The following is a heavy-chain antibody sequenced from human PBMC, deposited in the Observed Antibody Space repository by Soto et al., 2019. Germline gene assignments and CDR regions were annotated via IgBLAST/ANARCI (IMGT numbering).Heavy chain of an antibody. CDR3: ARSIAAAGMGIFDY. CDR1: GGSISSYY. CDR2: IYTSGST. V-gene: IGHV4-4*07. Sequence: QVQLQESGPGLVKPSETLSLTCTVSGGSISSYYWSWIRRPAGKGLEWIGRIYTSGSTNYNPSLKSRVTMSVDTSKNQFSLKLSSVTAADTAVYYCARSIAAAGMGIFDYWGQGTLVTVSS. D-gene: IGHD6-13*01. J-gene: IGHJ4*02.